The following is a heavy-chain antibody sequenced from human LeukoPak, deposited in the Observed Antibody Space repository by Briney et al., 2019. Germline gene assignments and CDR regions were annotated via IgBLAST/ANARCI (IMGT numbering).Heavy chain of an antibody. Sequence: GGSLRLSCAASGFTFSSYAMHWVRQAPGKGLEYVSAISSNGGSTYYANSVKGRFTISRDNSKNTLYLQMGSLRAEDMAVYYCAREIVATPSDYFDYWGQGTLVTVSS. D-gene: IGHD5-12*01. V-gene: IGHV3-64*01. CDR1: GFTFSSYA. CDR2: ISSNGGST. CDR3: AREIVATPSDYFDY. J-gene: IGHJ4*02.